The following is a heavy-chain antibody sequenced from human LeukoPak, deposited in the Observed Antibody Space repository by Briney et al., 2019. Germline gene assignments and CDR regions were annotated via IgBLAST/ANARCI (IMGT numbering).Heavy chain of an antibody. CDR2: INSDGSST. CDR3: ARDSPRSYGPFYGMDV. V-gene: IGHV3-74*01. Sequence: GGSLRLSCAASGFTFSSYWMHWVRQAPGKGLVWVSRINSDGSSTSYADSVKGRFTISRDNAKNTLYLQMNSLRAEDTAVYYCARDSPRSYGPFYGMDVWGQGTTVTVSS. J-gene: IGHJ6*02. D-gene: IGHD5-18*01. CDR1: GFTFSSYW.